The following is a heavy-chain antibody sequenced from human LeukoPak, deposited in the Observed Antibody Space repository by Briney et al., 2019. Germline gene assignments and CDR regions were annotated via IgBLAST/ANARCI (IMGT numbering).Heavy chain of an antibody. CDR3: ARAKSVDTAMWFDP. J-gene: IGHJ5*02. D-gene: IGHD5-18*01. CDR2: ISSSGSTI. Sequence: PGGSLRLSCAASGFTFSGYEMNWVRQAPGKGLEWVSYISSSGSTIYYADSVKGRFTISRDNAKNSLYLQMNSLRAEDTAVYYCARAKSVDTAMWFDPWGQGTLVTVSS. CDR1: GFTFSGYE. V-gene: IGHV3-48*03.